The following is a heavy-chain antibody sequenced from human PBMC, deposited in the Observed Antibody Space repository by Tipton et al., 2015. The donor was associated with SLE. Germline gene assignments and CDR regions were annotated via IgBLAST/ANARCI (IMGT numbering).Heavy chain of an antibody. CDR1: GGSISSYY. J-gene: IGHJ2*01. D-gene: IGHD5-18*01. V-gene: IGHV4-59*08. CDR3: SSGGTAMAYGYFDL. Sequence: LSCTVSGGSISSYYWSWIRQPPGKGLEWIGYIYYSGSTNYNPSLKSRVTISVDTSKNQFSLKLSSVTTADTAVYYCSSGGTAMAYGYFDLWGRGPLVPVSS. CDR2: IYYSGST.